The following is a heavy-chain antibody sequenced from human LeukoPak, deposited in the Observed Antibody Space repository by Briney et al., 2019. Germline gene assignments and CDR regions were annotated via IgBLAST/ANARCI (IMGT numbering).Heavy chain of an antibody. Sequence: ASVKDSCMASGYTFTDHYMHWVRQAPGQGLEWMGWINPNGGGTNYAQRFQGRVSMTRDTSISTAYMELSRLRSDDTAVYYCASTLYSSGWYPEYWAQGTLVTVSS. CDR1: GYTFTDHY. CDR2: INPNGGGT. D-gene: IGHD6-19*01. J-gene: IGHJ4*02. V-gene: IGHV1-2*02. CDR3: ASTLYSSGWYPEY.